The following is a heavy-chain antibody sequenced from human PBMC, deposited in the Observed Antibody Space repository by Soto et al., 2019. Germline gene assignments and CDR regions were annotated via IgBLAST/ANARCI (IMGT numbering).Heavy chain of an antibody. CDR2: IRFDGSNE. D-gene: IGHD1-7*01. Sequence: QEQLVESGGGVVQPGTSLRLSCAVPGGIFHGYGMHWVRQAPGKGLEWVAIIRFDGSNEEYADSVKGRFTISRDNSQETLYLQVNTMGAEDTAVYYCARDGIGGTVFRGYLDSWGRGPVVTVSS. V-gene: IGHV3-33*01. CDR1: GGIFHGYG. J-gene: IGHJ4*02. CDR3: ARDGIGGTVFRGYLDS.